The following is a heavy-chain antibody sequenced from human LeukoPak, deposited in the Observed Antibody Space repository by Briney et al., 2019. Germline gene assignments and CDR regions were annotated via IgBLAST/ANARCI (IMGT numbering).Heavy chain of an antibody. Sequence: SETLSLTCAVSGDSISSENWWTWVRQPPGKRLEWIGEIHHGGNTNYNQSLRGRVTVSLDKSRNQFSLKVIYLTAADTAVYYCARRPSPVTINRGINHWGQGTLVTVSS. D-gene: IGHD5-24*01. CDR2: IHHGGNT. V-gene: IGHV4-4*02. CDR1: GDSISSENW. J-gene: IGHJ5*02. CDR3: ARRPSPVTINRGINH.